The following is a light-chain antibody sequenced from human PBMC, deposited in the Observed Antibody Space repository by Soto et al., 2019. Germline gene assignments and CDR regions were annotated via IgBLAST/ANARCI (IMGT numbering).Light chain of an antibody. J-gene: IGLJ2*01. Sequence: QSALTQPPSASGSPGQSVTISCTGTSSDVGVYNYVSWYQQHPGKAPKLLIYEVSKRPSRVPDRFSGSKSGNTASLTVSGLQAEDEADFYCSSYAGSNNVVFGGGTKLTVL. CDR3: SSYAGSNNVV. CDR1: SSDVGVYNY. V-gene: IGLV2-8*01. CDR2: EVS.